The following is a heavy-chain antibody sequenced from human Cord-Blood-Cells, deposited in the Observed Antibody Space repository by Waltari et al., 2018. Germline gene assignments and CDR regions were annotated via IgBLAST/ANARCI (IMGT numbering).Heavy chain of an antibody. D-gene: IGHD3-16*02. V-gene: IGHV3-21*01. CDR2: ISSSSSYI. CDR1: GFTFSSAS. Sequence: EVQLVESGGGLVKHGGSLRLSCASSGFTFSSASMNCVRQAPGQGLEWVSSISSSSSYIYYADSVKGRFTISRDNAKNSLYLQMNSLRAEDTAVYYCARKEDYVWGSYRYDAFDIWGQGTMVTVSS. J-gene: IGHJ3*02. CDR3: ARKEDYVWGSYRYDAFDI.